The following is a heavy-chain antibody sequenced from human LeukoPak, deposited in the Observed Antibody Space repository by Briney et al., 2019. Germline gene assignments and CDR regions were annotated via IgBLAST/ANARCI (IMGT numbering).Heavy chain of an antibody. J-gene: IGHJ6*04. CDR1: GFTFSSYA. Sequence: PGRSLRLSCAASGFTFSSYAMRWVRQAPGKGLEWVAVISYDGSNKYYADSVKGRFTISRDNSKNTLYLQMNSLRAEDTAVYYCARDSEVVTYYYYYGMDVWGRGTTVTVSS. CDR2: ISYDGSNK. CDR3: ARDSEVVTYYYYYGMDV. V-gene: IGHV3-30-3*01. D-gene: IGHD3-22*01.